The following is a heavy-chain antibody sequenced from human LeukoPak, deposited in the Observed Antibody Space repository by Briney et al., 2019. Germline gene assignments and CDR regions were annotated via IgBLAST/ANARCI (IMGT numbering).Heavy chain of an antibody. CDR2: IKQDGSEK. J-gene: IGHJ4*02. Sequence: GGSLRLSCAASGFIFSDYWMTWVRQAPGKGLEWVANIKQDGSEKYYVDSAKGRFTISRDNAKNSVYLQMNSLRFEDTAVYLYASGYSYGTMIDYWGQGTLVTVSS. CDR1: GFIFSDYW. CDR3: ASGYSYGTMIDY. V-gene: IGHV3-7*03. D-gene: IGHD5-18*01.